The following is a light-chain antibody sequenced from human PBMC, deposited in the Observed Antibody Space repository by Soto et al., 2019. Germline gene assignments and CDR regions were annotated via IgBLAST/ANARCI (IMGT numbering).Light chain of an antibody. V-gene: IGKV3-20*01. CDR1: QRVSTSY. CDR3: QHYRTS. J-gene: IGKJ4*01. CDR2: VTS. Sequence: EIVLTHSPGTLSLSPGEKATPPCRASQRVSTSYLAWYKPKPGRPPRLLIFVTSSRATGIPDRFTGSGSGTDFTLTITRLEPEDFAVYYCQHYRTSFGGGTKVEIK.